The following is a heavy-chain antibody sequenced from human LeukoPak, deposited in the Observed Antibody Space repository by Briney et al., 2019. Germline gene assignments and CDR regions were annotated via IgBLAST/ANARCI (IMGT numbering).Heavy chain of an antibody. V-gene: IGHV4-59*08. D-gene: IGHD5-12*01. Sequence: SETLSLACTVSGGSISSYYWSWIRQPPGKGLEWIGYIYYSGSTNYSPSLKSRVTISVDTSKNQFSLKLSSVTAADTAVYYCARQGYSAYEILDYWGQGTLVTVSS. CDR1: GGSISSYY. CDR3: ARQGYSAYEILDY. J-gene: IGHJ4*02. CDR2: IYYSGST.